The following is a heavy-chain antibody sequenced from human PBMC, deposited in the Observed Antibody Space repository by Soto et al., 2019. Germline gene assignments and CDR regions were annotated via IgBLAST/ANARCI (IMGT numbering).Heavy chain of an antibody. CDR2: IYYSGST. CDR3: ARDLDYGDYYYYGMDV. CDR1: GGSVSSGSYY. Sequence: PSETLSLTCTVSGGSVSSGSYYWSWIRQPPGKGLEWIGYIYYSGSTNYNPSLKSRVTISVDTSKNQFSLKLSSVTAADTAVYYCARDLDYGDYYYYGMDVWGQGTTVTVSS. J-gene: IGHJ6*02. V-gene: IGHV4-61*01. D-gene: IGHD4-17*01.